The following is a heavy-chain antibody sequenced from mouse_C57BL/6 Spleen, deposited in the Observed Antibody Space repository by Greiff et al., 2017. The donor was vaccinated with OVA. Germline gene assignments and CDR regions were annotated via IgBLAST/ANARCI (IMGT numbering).Heavy chain of an antibody. CDR1: GYTFTDYY. J-gene: IGHJ4*01. Sequence: VQLKESGPELVKPGASVKISCKASGYTFTDYYMNWVKQSHGKSLEWIGDINPNNGGTSYNQKFKGKATLTVDKSSSTAYMELRSLTSEDSAVYYCARGNGNYAMDYWGQGTSVTVSS. D-gene: IGHD4-1*01. V-gene: IGHV1-26*01. CDR2: INPNNGGT. CDR3: ARGNGNYAMDY.